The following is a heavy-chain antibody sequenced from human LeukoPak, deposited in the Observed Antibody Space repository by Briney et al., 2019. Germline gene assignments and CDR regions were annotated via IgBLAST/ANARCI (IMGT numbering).Heavy chain of an antibody. CDR2: INPSGGST. V-gene: IGHV1-46*01. CDR1: GYTFTSYY. CDR3: ASGSGWWYFDY. Sequence: ASVKVSCKASGYTFTSYYMHWVRQAPGQGLEWMGIINPSGGSTSYAQKFQGRVTMTRDTSTSAVYMELSSLRSEDTAVYYCASGSGWWYFDYWGQGTLVTVSS. J-gene: IGHJ4*02. D-gene: IGHD6-19*01.